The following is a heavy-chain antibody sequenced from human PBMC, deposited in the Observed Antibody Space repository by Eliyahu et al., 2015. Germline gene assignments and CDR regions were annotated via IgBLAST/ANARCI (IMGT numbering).Heavy chain of an antibody. CDR1: GLAVSSKY. D-gene: IGHD3-10*01. J-gene: IGHJ4*02. Sequence: GGLVQPGGSLRLSXXVSGLAVSSKYMTWVRQAPGKGLGWVSVMYTGGTIYYADSVKXRFTISRDSSKNTLYLQMNSLRAEDTAVYYCAAGVWFEELFRHWGQGTLVTVSS. CDR2: MYTGGTI. V-gene: IGHV3-53*01. CDR3: AAGVWFEELFRH.